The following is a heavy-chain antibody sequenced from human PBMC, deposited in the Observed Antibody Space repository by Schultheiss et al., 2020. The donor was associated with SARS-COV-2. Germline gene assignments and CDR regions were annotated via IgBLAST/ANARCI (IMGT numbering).Heavy chain of an antibody. CDR2: ISGSGGST. D-gene: IGHD3-22*01. J-gene: IGHJ4*02. CDR1: GFTFSSYA. V-gene: IGHV3-23*01. Sequence: GGSLRLSCAASGFTFSSYAMSWVRQAPGKGLEWVSAISGSGGSTYYADSVKGRFTISRDNSKNTLYLQMNSLRAEDTAVYYCAKDWPRITMIVVANDYWGQGTLVTVS. CDR3: AKDWPRITMIVVANDY.